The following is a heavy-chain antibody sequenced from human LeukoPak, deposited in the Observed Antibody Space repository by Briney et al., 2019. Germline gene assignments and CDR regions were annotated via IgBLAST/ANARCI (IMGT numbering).Heavy chain of an antibody. D-gene: IGHD3-22*01. J-gene: IGHJ4*02. Sequence: PSETLSLTFTVSGGSISSSSYYWGWIRQPPGKGLEWIGSIYYSGSTYYNPSLKSRVTISVDTSKNQFSLKLSSVTAADTAVYYCARFYDSSGYFDYWGQGTLVTVSS. CDR3: ARFYDSSGYFDY. CDR2: IYYSGST. V-gene: IGHV4-39*07. CDR1: GGSISSSSYY.